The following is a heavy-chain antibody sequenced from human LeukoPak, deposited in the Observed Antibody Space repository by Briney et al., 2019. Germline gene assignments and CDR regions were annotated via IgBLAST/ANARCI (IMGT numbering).Heavy chain of an antibody. CDR2: ITNNGSTI. V-gene: IGHV3-48*03. J-gene: IGHJ6*02. CDR3: ARDQWLAYYYHGMDV. Sequence: PGGSLRLSCAASGFTFSTYAMNWVCQAPGKGLEWVSYITNNGSTIYYADSVNGRFTISRDKAENSLYLQMNSLRAEDTAIYYCARDQWLAYYYHGMDVWGQGTTVTVSS. D-gene: IGHD6-19*01. CDR1: GFTFSTYA.